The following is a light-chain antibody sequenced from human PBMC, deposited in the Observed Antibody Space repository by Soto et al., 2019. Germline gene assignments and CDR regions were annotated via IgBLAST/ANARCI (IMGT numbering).Light chain of an antibody. CDR3: QKYNSAPLT. CDR2: AAS. Sequence: QMTQSPSSLSASVGERVTIPCRASQGIARNLAWFQQKPGKVPKLLIYAASTLESGIPSRFSGSGSGTDFTLTISSLQPEDVGTYYCQKYNSAPLTFGGGTKVEIK. V-gene: IGKV1-27*01. CDR1: QGIARN. J-gene: IGKJ4*01.